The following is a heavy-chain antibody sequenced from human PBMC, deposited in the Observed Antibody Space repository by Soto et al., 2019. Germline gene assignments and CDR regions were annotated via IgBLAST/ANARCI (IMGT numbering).Heavy chain of an antibody. D-gene: IGHD6-13*01. CDR3: ARDEGGSSTYYYYGMDV. CDR2: IIPIFGTA. Sequence: SVKVSCKASGGTFSSYAISWVRQAPGQGLEWMGGIIPIFGTANYAQKFQGRVTITADESTSTAHMELSSLRSEDTAVYYCARDEGGSSTYYYYGMDVWGQGTTVTVSS. CDR1: GGTFSSYA. J-gene: IGHJ6*02. V-gene: IGHV1-69*13.